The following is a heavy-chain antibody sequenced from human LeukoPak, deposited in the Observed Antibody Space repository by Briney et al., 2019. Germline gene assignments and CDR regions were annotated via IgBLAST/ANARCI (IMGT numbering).Heavy chain of an antibody. CDR3: ARAPRGAAAGVSFNY. CDR1: GGTFSSYA. Sequence: SVKVSCKASGGTFSSYAISWVRQAPGQGLEWMGRIIPILGIANYAQKFQGRVTITADTSTSTAYMELRSLRSDDTAVYYCARAPRGAAAGVSFNYWGQGTLVTVSS. V-gene: IGHV1-69*04. D-gene: IGHD6-13*01. J-gene: IGHJ4*02. CDR2: IIPILGIA.